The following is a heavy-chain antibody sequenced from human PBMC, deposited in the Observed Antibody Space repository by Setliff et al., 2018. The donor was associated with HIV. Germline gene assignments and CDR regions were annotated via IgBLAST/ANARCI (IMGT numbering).Heavy chain of an antibody. CDR1: GGSFSGYY. CDR2: INQSGGI. D-gene: IGHD5-12*01. CDR3: ATASGYDLFMGAFDI. V-gene: IGHV4-34*01. Sequence: SETLSLTCTVSGGSFSGYYWSWIRQPPGKGLEWIGEINQSGGINYNPSLKSRVTISIDTFKNQFSMKLYSVTAADTAVYYCATASGYDLFMGAFDIWGQGTMVTVSS. J-gene: IGHJ3*02.